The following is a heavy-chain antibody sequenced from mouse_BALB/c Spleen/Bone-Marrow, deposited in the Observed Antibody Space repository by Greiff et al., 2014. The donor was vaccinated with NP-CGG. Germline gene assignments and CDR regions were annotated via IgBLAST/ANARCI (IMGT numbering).Heavy chain of an antibody. V-gene: IGHV1-4*01. CDR3: ARVYGNYDAMDY. Sequence: VKLQESGAELARPGASVKMSCRASGYTFTTYTMHWVKQRPGQGLEWIGYINPSSGYTYYNQKFKDKATLTADKSSSAAYLQLSSLTPEDSAVYYCARVYGNYDAMDYWGQGTSVTVSS. J-gene: IGHJ4*01. CDR2: INPSSGYT. CDR1: GYTFTTYT. D-gene: IGHD2-1*01.